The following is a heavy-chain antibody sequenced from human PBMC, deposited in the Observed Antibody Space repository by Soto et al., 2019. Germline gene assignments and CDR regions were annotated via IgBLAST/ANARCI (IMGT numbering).Heavy chain of an antibody. CDR1: GFTFSSYA. CDR3: AKCLQLERRCSLDY. D-gene: IGHD1-1*01. CDR2: ISGSGGST. Sequence: EVQLLESGGGLVQPGGSLRLYCAASGFTFSSYAMSWVRQAPGKGLEWVSAISGSGGSTYYADSVKGRFTISRDNSKNTLYLQMNSLSAEDTAVYYCAKCLQLERRCSLDYWGQGTLVTVSS. V-gene: IGHV3-23*01. J-gene: IGHJ4*02.